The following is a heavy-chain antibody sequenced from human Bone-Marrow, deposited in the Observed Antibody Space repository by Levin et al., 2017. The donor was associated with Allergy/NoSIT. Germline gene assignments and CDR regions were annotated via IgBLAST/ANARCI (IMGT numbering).Heavy chain of an antibody. V-gene: IGHV3-48*04. D-gene: IGHD3-3*01. J-gene: IGHJ6*02. CDR1: GFTFSSYS. Sequence: GGSLRLSCAASGFTFSSYSMNWVRQAPGKGLEWVSYISSSSSTIYYADSVKGRFTISRDNAKNSLYLQMNSLRAEDTAVYYCARLGLLEWLSTDYYYYGMDVWGQGTTVTVSS. CDR2: ISSSSSTI. CDR3: ARLGLLEWLSTDYYYYGMDV.